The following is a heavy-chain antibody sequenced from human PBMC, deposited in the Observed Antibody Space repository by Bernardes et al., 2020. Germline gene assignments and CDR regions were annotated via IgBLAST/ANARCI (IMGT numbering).Heavy chain of an antibody. CDR2: IKQDGSEK. CDR3: ARVSGTDATYYYYFMDV. V-gene: IGHV3-7*04. J-gene: IGHJ6*03. D-gene: IGHD1-1*01. Sequence: GGSLRLSCAASGFTFSSYWMSWVRQAPGKGLEWVANIKQDGSEKYYVDSVKGRFTISRDKAKNSLYLQMNSLRAEDTAVYYCARVSGTDATYYYYFMDVWAKGTTDTFSS. CDR1: GFTFSSYW.